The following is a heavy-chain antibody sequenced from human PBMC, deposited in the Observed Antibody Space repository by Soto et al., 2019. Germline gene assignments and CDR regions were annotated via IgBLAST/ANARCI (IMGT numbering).Heavy chain of an antibody. CDR2: LSLGNHRT. Sequence: PGGSLSISCAASGFSVSSYSLNWVRQAPGKRLEWVSYLSLGNHRTLYADSARGRFTVSRDDARNLLYLQMNGLRDDDTAIYYCTRDCGDGYGMDVWGPGTTVTVSS. CDR1: GFSVSSYS. CDR3: TRDCGDGYGMDV. V-gene: IGHV3-48*02. J-gene: IGHJ6*02. D-gene: IGHD2-21*01.